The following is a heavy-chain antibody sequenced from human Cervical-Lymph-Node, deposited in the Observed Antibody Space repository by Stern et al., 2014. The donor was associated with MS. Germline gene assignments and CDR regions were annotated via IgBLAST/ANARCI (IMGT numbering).Heavy chain of an antibody. CDR3: AREMPADFYFDY. Sequence: QMQLVQSGAEVEKPGSSVKVSCKASGDTFSSYAISWVRQAPGQGLEWMGGIIPIFGTTHYAQKFQGRVTFTADKSTSTAYMELSSLKSEDTAVYYCAREMPADFYFDYWGQGTLVTVSS. V-gene: IGHV1-69*06. CDR1: GDTFSSYA. J-gene: IGHJ4*02. D-gene: IGHD2-2*01. CDR2: IIPIFGTT.